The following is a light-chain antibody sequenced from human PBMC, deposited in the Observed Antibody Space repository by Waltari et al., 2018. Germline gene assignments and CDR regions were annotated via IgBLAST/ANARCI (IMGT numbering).Light chain of an antibody. J-gene: IGKJ1*01. CDR1: QSLLYTNGYTY. CDR3: MQALQTPPT. CDR2: WAS. V-gene: IGKV2-28*01. Sequence: DIVMTQYPLSLPVIPGEPASISCRSSQSLLYTNGYTYLDWYLQKPGQSPQLLIYWASTRASGVPDRFSGSGSGIDFTLTISRVEADDVGVYYCMQALQTPPTFGQGTKVEIK.